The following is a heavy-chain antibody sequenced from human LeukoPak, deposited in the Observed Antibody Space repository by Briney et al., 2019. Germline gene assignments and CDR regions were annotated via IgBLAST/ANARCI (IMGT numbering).Heavy chain of an antibody. J-gene: IGHJ4*02. Sequence: PSETLSLTCTVSGGSMNTYYWTWIRQPPGKGLEWIGYIYYSGSTYYNPSLKSRVTISVDTSKNQFSLKLSSVTAADTAVYYCAREPNIDHCSSTSCSTYYFDYWGQGTLVTVSS. D-gene: IGHD2-2*01. CDR3: AREPNIDHCSSTSCSTYYFDY. V-gene: IGHV4-30-4*01. CDR2: IYYSGST. CDR1: GGSMNTYY.